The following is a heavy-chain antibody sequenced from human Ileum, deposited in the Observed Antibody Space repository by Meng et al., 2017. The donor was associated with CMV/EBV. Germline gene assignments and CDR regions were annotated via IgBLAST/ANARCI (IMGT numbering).Heavy chain of an antibody. D-gene: IGHD1-26*01. CDR1: GFTLSNYW. CDR2: IREDAGDI. J-gene: IGHJ4*01. Sequence: GGSLRLSCAASGFTLSNYWMSWVRQAPGKGLEWVANIREDAGDIYYVGSVKGRFTISRDNAKNLVYLEMNSLRAEDTAVYYCARDLVGTKATFDYWGHGKLVTVSS. V-gene: IGHV3-7*01. CDR3: ARDLVGTKATFDY.